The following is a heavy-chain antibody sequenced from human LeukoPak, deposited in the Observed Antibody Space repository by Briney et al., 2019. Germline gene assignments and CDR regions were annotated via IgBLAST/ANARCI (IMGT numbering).Heavy chain of an antibody. CDR3: ARLRDANSSGWTYYYYDYGMDV. Sequence: SETLSLTCTVSGGSISSYYWSWIRQPPGKGLEWIGYIYYSGSTNYNPSLKSRVTISVDTSKNQFSLKLSSVTAADTAVYYCARLRDANSSGWTYYYYDYGMDVCGQGTTVTVSS. CDR1: GGSISSYY. CDR2: IYYSGST. J-gene: IGHJ6*02. V-gene: IGHV4-59*08. D-gene: IGHD6-19*01.